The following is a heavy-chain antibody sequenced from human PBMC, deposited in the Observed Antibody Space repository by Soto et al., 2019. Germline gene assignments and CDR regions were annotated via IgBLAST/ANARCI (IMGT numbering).Heavy chain of an antibody. V-gene: IGHV3-74*01. CDR1: GFTLSGYW. D-gene: IGHD2-15*01. J-gene: IGHJ4*02. Sequence: EVHLVESGGGLVQPGGSLRLSCEASGFTLSGYWMHWVRQVPGKGLVWVSRISPDGSTTTHADSVKGRFTISRDHAKNTRHLPMNSLRPEGSAVYYCVRPRYGGRGAPFDYWGQGTLVTVSS. CDR3: VRPRYGGRGAPFDY. CDR2: ISPDGSTT.